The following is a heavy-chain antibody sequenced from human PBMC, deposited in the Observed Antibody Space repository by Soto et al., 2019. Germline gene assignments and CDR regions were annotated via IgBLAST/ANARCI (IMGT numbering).Heavy chain of an antibody. D-gene: IGHD6-19*01. V-gene: IGHV4-61*01. CDR1: GGSVSSGSYY. CDR3: ARDARPSSGSRAWFDP. J-gene: IGHJ5*02. Sequence: SETLSLTCTVSGGSVSSGSYYWSCIRQPPGKGLEWIGYIYYSGSTNHNPSLKSRVTISVDTSKNQFSLKLSSVTAADTAVYYCARDARPSSGSRAWFDPWGQGTLVTVSS. CDR2: IYYSGST.